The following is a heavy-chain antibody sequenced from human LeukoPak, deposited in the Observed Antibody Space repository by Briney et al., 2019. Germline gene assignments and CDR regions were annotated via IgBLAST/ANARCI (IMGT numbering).Heavy chain of an antibody. J-gene: IGHJ3*02. D-gene: IGHD3-16*01. Sequence: ASVKVSFKASGYTFTGYYIHWVRQVPGEGLEWMGWINPNTGGTDCAQKFQDRVTMTRDTSITTVYMELRRLTSDDTAVYYCARGSLTGGGVKYAFDIWGQGTLVTVSS. CDR2: INPNTGGT. CDR1: GYTFTGYY. V-gene: IGHV1-2*02. CDR3: ARGSLTGGGVKYAFDI.